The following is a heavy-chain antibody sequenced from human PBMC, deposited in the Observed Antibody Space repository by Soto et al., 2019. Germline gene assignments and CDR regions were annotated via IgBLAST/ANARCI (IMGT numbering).Heavy chain of an antibody. V-gene: IGHV3-64*01. Sequence: SLRLSCAASGFTFSSYAMHWVRQAPGKGLEYVSAISSNGGSTYYANSVKGRFTISRDNSKNTLYLQMGSLRAEDMAVYYCATTIFGVPNVPADAFDIWGQGTMVTVSS. J-gene: IGHJ3*02. D-gene: IGHD3-3*01. CDR2: ISSNGGST. CDR1: GFTFSSYA. CDR3: ATTIFGVPNVPADAFDI.